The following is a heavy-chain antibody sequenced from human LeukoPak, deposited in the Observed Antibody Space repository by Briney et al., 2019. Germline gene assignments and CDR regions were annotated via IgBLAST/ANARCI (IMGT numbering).Heavy chain of an antibody. Sequence: GSLRLSCAASGFTFSSYSMNWVRQPPGKGLEWIGEINHSGSTNYNPSLKSRVTISVDTSKNQFSLKLSSVTAADTAVYYCARQVVATLATDAFDIWGQGTMVTVSS. V-gene: IGHV4-34*01. CDR1: GFTFSSYS. CDR3: ARQVVATLATDAFDI. CDR2: INHSGST. D-gene: IGHD5-12*01. J-gene: IGHJ3*02.